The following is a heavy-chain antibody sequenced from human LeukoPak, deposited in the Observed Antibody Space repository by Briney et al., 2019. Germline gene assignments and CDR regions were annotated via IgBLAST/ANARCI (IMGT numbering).Heavy chain of an antibody. V-gene: IGHV3-7*01. J-gene: IGHJ4*02. CDR1: GFTFSSYW. CDR3: ARATGGGHYFDY. Sequence: GGSLRLSCAASGFTFSSYWMSWVRQAPGKGLEWVANIKQDGSEKYYVDAVKGRFTISRNNAKNSLYLQMNSLRAEDTAVYYCARATGGGHYFDYWGQGTLVTVSS. CDR2: IKQDGSEK. D-gene: IGHD1-14*01.